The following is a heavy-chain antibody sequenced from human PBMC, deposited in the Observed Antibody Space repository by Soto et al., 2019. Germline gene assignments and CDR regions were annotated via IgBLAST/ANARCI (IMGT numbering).Heavy chain of an antibody. J-gene: IGHJ6*03. V-gene: IGHV1-18*01. D-gene: IGHD6-19*01. CDR3: ARDRGVAPPVAGNTHYYYYMDV. CDR1: GYSFTNYG. CDR2: ISAFNGNT. Sequence: QDQLVQSGAEVKKLGASVTVSCKASGYSFTNYGVTWVRKAPGQGLEWMGWISAFNGNTHYAQNLQGRVTMTTDATTRKAYMKLRSLRSDDTAVYYCARDRGVAPPVAGNTHYYYYMDVWGKGTTVTVSS.